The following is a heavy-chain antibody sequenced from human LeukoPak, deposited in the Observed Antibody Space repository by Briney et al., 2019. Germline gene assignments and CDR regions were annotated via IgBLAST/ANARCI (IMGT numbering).Heavy chain of an antibody. J-gene: IGHJ3*02. D-gene: IGHD3-9*01. CDR3: ARRLLRYFDWLSHDAFDI. CDR2: IYPGDSDT. Sequence: GESLKISCEGSGYSFTSYWIGWVRQMPGKGLEWMGIIYPGDSDTRYSPSFQGQVTISADKSISTAYLQWSSLKASDTAMYYCARRLLRYFDWLSHDAFDIWGQGTMVTVSS. CDR1: GYSFTSYW. V-gene: IGHV5-51*01.